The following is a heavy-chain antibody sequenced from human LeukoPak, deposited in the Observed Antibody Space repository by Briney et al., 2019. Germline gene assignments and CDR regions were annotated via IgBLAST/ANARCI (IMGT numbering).Heavy chain of an antibody. D-gene: IGHD2-2*01. J-gene: IGHJ4*02. V-gene: IGHV3-48*02. CDR3: EAMRACSSTTCNPFDI. Sequence: GGSLRLSCAASGFTFSSYSMNWGRQALGKGREWGSYISSSSSTIYYADSVKGRFTISRDNAKNSLFLQMNSLRDDDTAVYYCEAMRACSSTTCNPFDIWGQGTLVTVSS. CDR2: ISSSSSTI. CDR1: GFTFSSYS.